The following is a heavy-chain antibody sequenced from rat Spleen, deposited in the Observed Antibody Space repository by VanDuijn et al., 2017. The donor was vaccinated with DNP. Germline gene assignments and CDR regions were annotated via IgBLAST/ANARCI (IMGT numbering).Heavy chain of an antibody. Sequence: QVQLKESGPGLVQPSQTLSLTCTVSGFSLTSYNVHWVRQPPGKVLEWIAAISTGGSTYYNSALKSRLSISRDTSKSQVFLKMNSLQPEDTAIYFCARDRSIEPLDYWGQGVMVTVSS. V-gene: IGHV2-6*01. D-gene: IGHD1-2*01. CDR2: ISTGGST. J-gene: IGHJ2*01. CDR1: GFSLTSYN. CDR3: ARDRSIEPLDY.